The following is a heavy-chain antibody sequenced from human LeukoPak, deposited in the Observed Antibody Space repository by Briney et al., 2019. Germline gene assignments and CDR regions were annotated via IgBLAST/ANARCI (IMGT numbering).Heavy chain of an antibody. CDR3: ARVGPNWNNFDY. J-gene: IGHJ4*02. CDR2: ISSFGSAI. Sequence: GGSLRLSCAASGFTFSSYEMNWVRQARGKGLEWVSYISSFGSAIYYADSVKGRFTISRDNAKNSLYLQMNSLRAEDTAVYYCARVGPNWNNFDYWGQGTLVTVSS. V-gene: IGHV3-48*03. D-gene: IGHD1/OR15-1a*01. CDR1: GFTFSSYE.